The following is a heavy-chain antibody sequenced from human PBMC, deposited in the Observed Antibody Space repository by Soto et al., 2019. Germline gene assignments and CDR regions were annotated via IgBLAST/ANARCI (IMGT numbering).Heavy chain of an antibody. CDR2: INSDGSST. D-gene: IGHD2-21*02. J-gene: IGHJ4*02. CDR1: GFTFSSYW. Sequence: LRLSCAASGFTFSSYWMHWVRQAPGKGLVWVSRINSDGSSTSYADSVKGRLTISRDNAKNTLYLQMNSLRAEDTAVYYCARELYGGNSGALDYWGQGTLVTVSS. V-gene: IGHV3-74*01. CDR3: ARELYGGNSGALDY.